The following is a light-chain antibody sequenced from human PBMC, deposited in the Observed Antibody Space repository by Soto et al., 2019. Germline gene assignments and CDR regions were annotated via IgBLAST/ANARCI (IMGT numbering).Light chain of an antibody. CDR1: QSVSSSY. J-gene: IGKJ4*01. V-gene: IGKV3D-20*01. Sequence: EIVLTQSPATLSLSPGERATLSCGASQSVSSSYLAWYQQKPGLAPRLLIYDASSRATGIPDRFSGSGSGTDFTLTISRLEPEDFAVYYCQQYGSSPNTITFGGGTKVEIK. CDR3: QQYGSSPNTIT. CDR2: DAS.